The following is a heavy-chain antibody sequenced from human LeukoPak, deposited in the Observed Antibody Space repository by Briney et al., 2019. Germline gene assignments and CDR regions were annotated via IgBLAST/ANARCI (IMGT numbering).Heavy chain of an antibody. D-gene: IGHD2-2*01. V-gene: IGHV3-7*01. J-gene: IGHJ4*02. CDR2: IKQDGSEK. CDR1: GFTFSSYW. Sequence: PGGSLRLSCAASGFTFSSYWMSWVRQAPGKGLEWVANIKQDGSEKYYVDSVKGRFTISRDNAKNSLYLQMNSLRAEDTAVYYCARDGEEGYCSSTSCVEFDYWGQGTLVTVSP. CDR3: ARDGEEGYCSSTSCVEFDY.